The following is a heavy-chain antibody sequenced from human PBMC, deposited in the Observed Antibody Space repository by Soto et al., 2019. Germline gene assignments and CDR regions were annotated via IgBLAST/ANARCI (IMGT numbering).Heavy chain of an antibody. CDR1: GVSITSYY. CDR2: INADGLS. CDR3: ARVPVAVAATEDYYGLDV. J-gene: IGHJ6*02. V-gene: IGHV4-4*07. Sequence: SETLSLTCSVSGVSITSYYWSWIRQSAGGGLEWMGRINADGLSTYSPSFKSRLTMSLDTSKNQVSLGLISVTAADTAVYFCARVPVAVAATEDYYGLDVWGQGTTVTVSS. D-gene: IGHD2-15*01.